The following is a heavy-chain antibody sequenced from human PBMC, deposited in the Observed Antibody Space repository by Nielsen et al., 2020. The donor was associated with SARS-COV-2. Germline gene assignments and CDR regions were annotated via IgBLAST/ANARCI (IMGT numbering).Heavy chain of an antibody. CDR1: GYTFTSYA. V-gene: IGHV1-3*01. CDR2: INAGNGNT. CDR3: ASERGYSGYDRGTFDY. Sequence: ASVKVSCKASGYTFTSYAMHWVRQAPRQRLEWMGWINAGNGNTKYSQKFQGRVTITRDTSASTAYMELSSLRSEDTAVYYCASERGYSGYDRGTFDYWGQGTLVTVSS. J-gene: IGHJ4*02. D-gene: IGHD5-12*01.